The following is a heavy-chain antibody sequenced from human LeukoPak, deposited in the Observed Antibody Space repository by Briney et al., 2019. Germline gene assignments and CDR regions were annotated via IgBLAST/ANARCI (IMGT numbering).Heavy chain of an antibody. CDR1: GVSISHISDF. CDR2: IYSSGGT. V-gene: IGHV4-39*07. J-gene: IGHJ4*02. D-gene: IGHD2-15*01. Sequence: PSETLSLTCTVSGVSISHISDFWAWLRQPPGKGLEWIGAIYSSGGTHYSPSLKSRVTISLDKSKTQFSLRLTSLTAADTAVYYCAKDSPADSWGQGILVSVSS. CDR3: AKDSPADS.